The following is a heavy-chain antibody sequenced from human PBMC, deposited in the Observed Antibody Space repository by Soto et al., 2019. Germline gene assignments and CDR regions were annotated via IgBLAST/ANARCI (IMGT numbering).Heavy chain of an antibody. D-gene: IGHD2-21*02. CDR3: VRTAREGAVAPHWFDR. CDR2: VYYTGST. J-gene: IGHJ5*02. Sequence: SETLSLTCTVSGASIRSTDYYWSWIRQAPGKGLGWIGYVYYTGSTYYNPSLMSRLTISVDTSKNQFSLKLTSVTAAETAVYYCVRTAREGAVAPHWFDRWGQGTQVTVSS. CDR1: GASIRSTDYY. V-gene: IGHV4-30-4*01.